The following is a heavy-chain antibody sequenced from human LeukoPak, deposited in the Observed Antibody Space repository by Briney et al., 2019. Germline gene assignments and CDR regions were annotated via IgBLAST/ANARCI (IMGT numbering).Heavy chain of an antibody. V-gene: IGHV2-5*02. CDR2: IYWDDDK. J-gene: IGHJ4*02. D-gene: IGHD2-2*01. CDR1: GFSLSTSGVG. Sequence: ESGPTLVKPTQTLTLTCTFSGFSLSTSGVGVGWIRQPPGKALEWLALIYWDDDKRYSPSLKSRLTITKDTSKNQVVLTMTNMDPVDTATYYCAHRRERYCSSTSCYYYFDYWGQGTLVTVSS. CDR3: AHRRERYCSSTSCYYYFDY.